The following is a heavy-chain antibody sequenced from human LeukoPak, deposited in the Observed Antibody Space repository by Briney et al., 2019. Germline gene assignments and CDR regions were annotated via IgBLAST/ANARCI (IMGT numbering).Heavy chain of an antibody. CDR3: ARDSTQFWSGYYGY. CDR1: GFTFSSYG. V-gene: IGHV3-30*03. Sequence: PGRSLRLSCAASGFTFSSYGMHWVRQAPGKGLEWVAVISYDGSNKYYADSVKGRLTISRDNSKNTLYLQMNSLRAEDTAVYYCARDSTQFWSGYYGYWGQGTLVTVSS. J-gene: IGHJ4*02. D-gene: IGHD3-3*01. CDR2: ISYDGSNK.